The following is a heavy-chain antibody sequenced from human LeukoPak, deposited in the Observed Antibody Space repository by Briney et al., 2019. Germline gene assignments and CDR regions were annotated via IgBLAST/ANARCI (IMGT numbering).Heavy chain of an antibody. Sequence: GGSLRLSCAASGVTFSNAWMSWVCQAPEKGLEWVGRVKSKTDGGTSDYAAPVNGRFTISRDDSKNTLYLQMNSLKSEDTAVYYCAHEMNWGFSFAYRGERGLVTVSS. CDR1: GVTFSNAW. CDR3: AHEMNWGFSFAY. V-gene: IGHV3-15*01. D-gene: IGHD7-27*01. J-gene: IGHJ4*02. CDR2: VKSKTDGGTS.